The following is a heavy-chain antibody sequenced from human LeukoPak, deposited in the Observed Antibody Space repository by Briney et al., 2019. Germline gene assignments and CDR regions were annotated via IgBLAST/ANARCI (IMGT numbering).Heavy chain of an antibody. V-gene: IGHV1-69*13. CDR1: GGTFSSYA. J-gene: IGHJ5*02. CDR2: IIPIFGTA. CDR3: ARVYDSSGYYAINWFDP. D-gene: IGHD3-22*01. Sequence: ASVKVSCKASGGTFSSYAISWVRQAPGQGLEWMGGIIPIFGTANYAQKFQGRVTITADESTSTAYMEPSSLRSEDTAVYYCARVYDSSGYYAINWFDPWGQGTLVTVSS.